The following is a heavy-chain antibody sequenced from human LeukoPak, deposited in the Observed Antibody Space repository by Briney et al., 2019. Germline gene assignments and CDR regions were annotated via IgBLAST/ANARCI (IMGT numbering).Heavy chain of an antibody. Sequence: GGSLRLSRAASGFTFSNYWMNWVRQAPGKGLEWVANIKQDGGEKYYVDSVKGRFTISRDNAKNSLYLQMNSLRTEDTALYYCAKDPSSGYNSPAGYFDYWGQGTLVTVSS. CDR2: IKQDGGEK. CDR1: GFTFSNYW. CDR3: AKDPSSGYNSPAGYFDY. J-gene: IGHJ4*02. D-gene: IGHD3-22*01. V-gene: IGHV3-7*03.